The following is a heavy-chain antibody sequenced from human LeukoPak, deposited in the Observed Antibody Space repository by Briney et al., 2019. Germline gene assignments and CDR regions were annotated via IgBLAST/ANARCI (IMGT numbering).Heavy chain of an antibody. CDR2: MNPNSGNT. J-gene: IGHJ5*02. CDR1: GYTFTSYD. D-gene: IGHD6-13*01. Sequence: ASVNVSCKASGYTFTSYDINWVRQATGQGLEWMGWMNPNSGNTGYPQKFQGRVTLTRNTSISTAYMELNSLRSEERPGYYCARGTPLAAAGTWGQGTLVTVSS. CDR3: ARGTPLAAAGT. V-gene: IGHV1-8*01.